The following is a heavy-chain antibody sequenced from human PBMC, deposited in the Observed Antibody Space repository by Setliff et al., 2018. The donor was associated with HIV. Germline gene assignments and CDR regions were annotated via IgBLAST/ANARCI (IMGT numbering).Heavy chain of an antibody. J-gene: IGHJ4*02. V-gene: IGHV1-3*01. CDR1: GYTFSTYP. D-gene: IGHD3-3*01. CDR3: ARARFLEWLPDY. Sequence: ASVKVSCKTTGYTFSTYPMHWVRQAPGQRLEWMGWITAGNGNTKYSQKFQGRVTITRDTAASTAYIELSSLRSEDTAVYYCARARFLEWLPDYWGQGTLVTVSS. CDR2: ITAGNGNT.